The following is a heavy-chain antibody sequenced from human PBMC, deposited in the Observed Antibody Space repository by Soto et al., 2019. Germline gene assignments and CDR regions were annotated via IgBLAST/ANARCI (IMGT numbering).Heavy chain of an antibody. CDR2: ISYDGSNK. CDR3: ARDNYYDSSGYLYGMDV. J-gene: IGHJ6*02. CDR1: GFTFSSYG. V-gene: IGHV3-30*03. D-gene: IGHD3-22*01. Sequence: GGSLRLSCAASGFTFSSYGMHWVRQAPGKGLEWVAVISYDGSNKYYVDSVKGRFTISRDNSKNTLYLQMNSLRAEDTAVYYCARDNYYDSSGYLYGMDVWGQGPTVTVYS.